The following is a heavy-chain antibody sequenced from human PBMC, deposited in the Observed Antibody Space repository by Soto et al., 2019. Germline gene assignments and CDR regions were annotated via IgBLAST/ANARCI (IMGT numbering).Heavy chain of an antibody. D-gene: IGHD3-16*01. Sequence: LSLTCTVSGDSISSGNKYWSWIRQPPGKGLEWIGYIFSSGTTYYNPSLKSRLTMSLDASQNQFSLKLNSLTDADTAVYFCARVPSPFDYYYAMDVWGQGTTVTVSS. CDR1: GDSISSGNKY. V-gene: IGHV4-30-4*01. CDR2: IFSSGTT. J-gene: IGHJ6*02. CDR3: ARVPSPFDYYYAMDV.